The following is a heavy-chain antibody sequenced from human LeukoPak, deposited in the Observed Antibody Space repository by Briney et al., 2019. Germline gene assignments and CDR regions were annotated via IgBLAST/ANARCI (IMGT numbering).Heavy chain of an antibody. V-gene: IGHV4-39*07. D-gene: IGHD1-26*01. CDR3: ARAGSGRSPDWFDP. CDR2: IYYSGST. Sequence: SETLSLTCTVSGGSISSSSYYWGWIRQPPGKGLEWIGNIYYSGSTYYNPSLKSRVTISVDTSKNQFSLKLSSVTAADTAVYYCARAGSGRSPDWFDPWGQGTLVTVSS. CDR1: GGSISSSSYY. J-gene: IGHJ5*02.